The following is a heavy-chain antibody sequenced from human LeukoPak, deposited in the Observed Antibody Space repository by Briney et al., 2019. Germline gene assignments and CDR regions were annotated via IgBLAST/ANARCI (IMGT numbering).Heavy chain of an antibody. CDR1: GGSISTSNYY. V-gene: IGHV4-39*01. CDR2: IYYSGST. CDR3: ARQTGSGLFILP. J-gene: IGHJ4*02. Sequence: SETLSLTCTVSGGSISTSNYYWGWIRQPPGKGLEWIGSIYYSGSTYYNPSLKSRVTISVDTSKNQFSLKLSSVTAADTAVYYCARQTGSGLFILPGGQGTLVTVSS. D-gene: IGHD3/OR15-3a*01.